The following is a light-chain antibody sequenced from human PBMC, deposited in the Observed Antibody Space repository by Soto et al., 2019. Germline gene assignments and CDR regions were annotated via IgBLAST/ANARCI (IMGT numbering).Light chain of an antibody. CDR3: GAWDKSLTGGV. CDR1: SSNIGSDY. J-gene: IGLJ2*01. Sequence: QSALTQPPSVSAAPGQKVTISCSGSSSNIGSDYVSWYQQLPGAAPKLLIYENYERPSGIPDRFSGSKSGTSATLAITGLQTGDEADYYCGAWDKSLTGGVFGGGTKLTVL. CDR2: ENY. V-gene: IGLV1-51*02.